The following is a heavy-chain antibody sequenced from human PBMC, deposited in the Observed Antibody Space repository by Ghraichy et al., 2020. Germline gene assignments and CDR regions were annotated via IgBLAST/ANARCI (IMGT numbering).Heavy chain of an antibody. D-gene: IGHD6-13*01. CDR3: EKDRRQYSSSWFT. V-gene: IGHV3-23*01. J-gene: IGHJ5*02. Sequence: VSSLSGSGGSPYSADSVKGRFTISRDNSKNPLYVQLNSLRAEDTAVYYCEKDRRQYSSSWFTCGQGTLV. CDR2: LSGSGGSP.